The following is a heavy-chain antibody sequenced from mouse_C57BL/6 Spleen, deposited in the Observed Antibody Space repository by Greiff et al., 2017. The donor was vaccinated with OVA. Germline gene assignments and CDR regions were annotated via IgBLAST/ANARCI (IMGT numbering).Heavy chain of an antibody. Sequence: QVQLQQPGAELVRPGSSVKLSCKASGYTFTSYWMHWVKQRPIQGLEWIGNIDPSDSETHYNQKFKDQATLTVDKSSSTAYMKLSSLTYEDSAVYYCARSGTTGWYFDVWGTGTTVTVSS. D-gene: IGHD1-1*01. CDR3: ARSGTTGWYFDV. V-gene: IGHV1-52*01. CDR1: GYTFTSYW. CDR2: IDPSDSET. J-gene: IGHJ1*03.